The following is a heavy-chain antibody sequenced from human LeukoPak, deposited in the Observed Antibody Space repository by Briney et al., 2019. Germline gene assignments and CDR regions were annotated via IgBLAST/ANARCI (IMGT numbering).Heavy chain of an antibody. CDR2: IYSGGST. V-gene: IGHV3-66*01. CDR3: AGTSHYYYYGMDV. D-gene: IGHD2-2*01. CDR1: GFTFSDYY. J-gene: IGHJ6*02. Sequence: GGSLRLSCAASGFTFSDYYMSWIRQAPGKGLEWVSVIYSGGSTYYADSVKGRFTISRDNSKNTLYLQMNGLRAEDTAVYYCAGTSHYYYYGMDVWGQGTTVTVSS.